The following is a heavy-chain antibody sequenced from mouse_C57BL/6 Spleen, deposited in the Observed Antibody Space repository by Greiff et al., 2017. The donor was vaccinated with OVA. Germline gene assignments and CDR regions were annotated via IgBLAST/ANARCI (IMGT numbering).Heavy chain of an antibody. CDR3: ARNGGNYFDY. CDR1: GYTFTDYY. J-gene: IGHJ2*01. Sequence: VQLKESGAELVRPGASVKLSCKASGYTFTDYYINWVKQRPGQGLEWIARIYPGSGNTYYNEKFKGKATLTAEKSSSTAYMQLSSLTSEDSAVYFCARNGGNYFDYWGQGTTLTVSS. CDR2: IYPGSGNT. V-gene: IGHV1-76*01.